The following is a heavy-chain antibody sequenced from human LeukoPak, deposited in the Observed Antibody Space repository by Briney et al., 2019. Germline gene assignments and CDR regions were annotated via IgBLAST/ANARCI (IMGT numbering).Heavy chain of an antibody. CDR3: ARDFYSGSNVPHY. V-gene: IGHV1-2*02. CDR2: INPNSGIT. D-gene: IGHD1-26*01. Sequence: VASLKVSCKASGYTFTNDHIHWVRQAPGQGLEWMGWINPNSGITKYAQKFEGRVTMTRDTSISTAYMELSRLRSDDTAVYYCARDFYSGSNVPHYWGQGTPVIVSS. J-gene: IGHJ4*02. CDR1: GYTFTNDH.